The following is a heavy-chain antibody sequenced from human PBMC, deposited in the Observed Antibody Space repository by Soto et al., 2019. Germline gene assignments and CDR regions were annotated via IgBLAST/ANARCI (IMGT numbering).Heavy chain of an antibody. V-gene: IGHV2-5*02. CDR3: AHRGYMYGNWDQGYFDY. J-gene: IGHJ4*02. CDR1: GFSLTTSGVG. D-gene: IGHD5-18*01. Sequence: QITLKESGPTRVKPTQTLALTCTFSGFSLTTSGVGVAWIRKTPGKALEWLAVIYWDDDKRYSPSLKSRLTITKDPSKNQVVIVMDCMDPADTGTYFCAHRGYMYGNWDQGYFDYWGQGTLVTVSS. CDR2: IYWDDDK.